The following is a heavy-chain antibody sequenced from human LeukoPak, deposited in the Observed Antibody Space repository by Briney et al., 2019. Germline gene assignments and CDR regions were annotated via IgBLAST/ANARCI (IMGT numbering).Heavy chain of an antibody. Sequence: SETLSLTCTVSGGSISSYYWSWIRQPAGKGLEWIGRIYTSGSTNYNPSLKSRVTMSVDTSRNQFSLKLSSVTAADTAVYYCARAVGSGSFQAYYYYMDVWGKGTTVTISS. CDR3: ARAVGSGSFQAYYYYMDV. J-gene: IGHJ6*03. D-gene: IGHD3-10*01. CDR2: IYTSGST. CDR1: GGSISSYY. V-gene: IGHV4-4*07.